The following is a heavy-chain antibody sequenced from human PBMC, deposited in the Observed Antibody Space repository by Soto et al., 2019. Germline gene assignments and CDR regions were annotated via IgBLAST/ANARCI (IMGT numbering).Heavy chain of an antibody. CDR3: ARGGSMTTVTLYYYYYGMDV. V-gene: IGHV1-69*01. CDR1: GGTFSSYA. CDR2: IIPIFGTA. Sequence: QVQLVQSGAEVKKPGCSVKVSCKASGGTFSSYAISWVRQAPGQGLEWMGGIIPIFGTANYAQKFQGRVTITADESTSTAYMELSSLRSEDTAVYYCARGGSMTTVTLYYYYYGMDVWGQGTTVTVSS. D-gene: IGHD4-17*01. J-gene: IGHJ6*02.